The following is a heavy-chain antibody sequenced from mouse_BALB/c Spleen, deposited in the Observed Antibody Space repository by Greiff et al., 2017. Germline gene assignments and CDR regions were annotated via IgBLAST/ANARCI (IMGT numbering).Heavy chain of an antibody. V-gene: IGHV5-12-1*01. J-gene: IGHJ3*01. CDR3: ARQRGYGNSAGFAY. D-gene: IGHD2-1*01. CDR2: ISSGGGST. CDR1: GFAFSSYD. Sequence: DVMLVESGGGFVKPGGSLKLSCAASGFAFSSYDMSWVRPTPEQRLEWVAYISSGGGSTYYPDTVKGGFTISRDNAKNTLYLQMSSLKSEDTAMYYCARQRGYGNSAGFAYWGQGTLVTVSA.